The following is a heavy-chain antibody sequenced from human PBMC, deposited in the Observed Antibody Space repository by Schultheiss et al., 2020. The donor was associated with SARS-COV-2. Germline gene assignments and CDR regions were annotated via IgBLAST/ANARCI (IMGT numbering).Heavy chain of an antibody. V-gene: IGHV3-71*01. CDR2: IRSKAYGGTA. Sequence: GGSLRLSCAASGFTFSSYSMNWVRQAPGKGLAWVGFIRSKAYGGTAEYATSVKGRFTISRDDSKSITYLQMNSLRAEDTAVYYCARPSGGGYVDYWGQGTLVTVSS. D-gene: IGHD2-15*01. J-gene: IGHJ4*02. CDR1: GFTFSSYS. CDR3: ARPSGGGYVDY.